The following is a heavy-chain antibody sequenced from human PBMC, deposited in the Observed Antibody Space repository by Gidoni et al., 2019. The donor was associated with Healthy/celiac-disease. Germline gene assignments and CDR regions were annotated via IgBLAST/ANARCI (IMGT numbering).Heavy chain of an antibody. CDR1: GGSFSGYY. V-gene: IGHV4-34*01. J-gene: IGHJ4*02. CDR2: INHSGST. D-gene: IGHD5-12*01. CDR3: ARGHFGGYASPLSK. Sequence: QVQLQQWGAGLLKPSETLSLTCAVHGGSFSGYYWSWIRQPPGKGLEWIGEINHSGSTNYNPSLKSRVTISVDTSKNQFSLKLSSVTAADTAVYYCARGHFGGYASPLSKWGQGTLVTVSS.